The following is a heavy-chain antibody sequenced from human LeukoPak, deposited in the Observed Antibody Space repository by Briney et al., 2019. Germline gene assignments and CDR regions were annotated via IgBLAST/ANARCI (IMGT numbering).Heavy chain of an antibody. CDR2: IIPFFGTG. Sequence: ASVMVSCKASGGTFSSYAISWVRQAPGQGLEWMGGIIPFFGTGNNAQEFQGRVTITADESTSTAYVELSSLRSEDTAVYYCATDSSGYYSDWYFDLWGRGTLVTVSS. V-gene: IGHV1-69*13. CDR1: GGTFSSYA. CDR3: ATDSSGYYSDWYFDL. D-gene: IGHD3-22*01. J-gene: IGHJ2*01.